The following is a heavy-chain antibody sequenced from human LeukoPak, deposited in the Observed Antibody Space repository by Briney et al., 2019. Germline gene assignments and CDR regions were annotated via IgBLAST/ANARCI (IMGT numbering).Heavy chain of an antibody. V-gene: IGHV3-7*01. J-gene: IGHJ5*02. CDR1: GFTFSNYW. CDR2: IKQDGSEK. D-gene: IGHD5-18*01. Sequence: PGGSLRLSCAASGFTFSNYWMSWVRQAPGKGLEWVANIKQDGSEKYYVDSVKGRFTISRDNAKNSLYLQMNSLRAEDTAVYYCASRGYSYGYGNWSDPWGQGTLVTVSS. CDR3: ASRGYSYGYGNWSDP.